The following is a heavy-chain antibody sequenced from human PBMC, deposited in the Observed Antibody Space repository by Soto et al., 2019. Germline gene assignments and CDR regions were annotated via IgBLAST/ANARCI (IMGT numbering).Heavy chain of an antibody. D-gene: IGHD3-16*02. V-gene: IGHV3-48*01. CDR2: ISSSSGTI. Sequence: PGGSMRLSCAASGFTFSGYSMNWVSQDQGQGLEWVSYISSSSGTIYYADSVKGRFTISRDNAKNSLYLQMNSLRAEDTALYYCARSMITFGGVIDADYWGQGALVTVSS. CDR1: GFTFSGYS. CDR3: ARSMITFGGVIDADY. J-gene: IGHJ4*02.